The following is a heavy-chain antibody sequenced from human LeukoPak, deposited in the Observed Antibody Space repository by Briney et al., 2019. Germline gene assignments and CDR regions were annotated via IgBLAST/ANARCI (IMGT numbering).Heavy chain of an antibody. J-gene: IGHJ4*02. D-gene: IGHD6-13*01. V-gene: IGHV1-69*13. Sequence: GASVKVSCKASGGTFSSYAISWVRQAPGQGLEWMGGIIPIFGTANYAQKFQGRVTITADESTSTAYMELSSLRSEDTAVYYCARDRAAAAPFDYWGQRTLVTVSS. CDR1: GGTFSSYA. CDR2: IIPIFGTA. CDR3: ARDRAAAAPFDY.